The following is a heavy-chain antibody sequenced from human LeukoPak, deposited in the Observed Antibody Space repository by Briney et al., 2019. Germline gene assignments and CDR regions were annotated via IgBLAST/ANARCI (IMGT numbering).Heavy chain of an antibody. D-gene: IGHD3-9*01. CDR3: ARITGIILRVLYFDY. CDR1: GGSFTIYS. CDR2: INHSGNT. J-gene: IGHJ4*02. Sequence: NASETLSLTCAVYGGSFTIYSWTWIRQSPGKGLEWIGEINHSGNTNYNPSLKSRVTISVDTSKNQFSLQVTSVTAADTAVYYCARITGIILRVLYFDYWGQGTLVTVSS. V-gene: IGHV4-34*01.